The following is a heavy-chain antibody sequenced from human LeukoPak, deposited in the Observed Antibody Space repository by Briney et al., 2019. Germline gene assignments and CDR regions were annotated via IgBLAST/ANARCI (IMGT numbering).Heavy chain of an antibody. CDR2: ISNDGSNK. Sequence: GGSLRLSCSASGFTFSSYGMHWVRQAPGKGLEWVAVISNDGSNKYYADSVKGRFTISRDNSKNTLYLQMNSLRPEDKAVYYCAKGPTSGYGLFDQWGQGTLVTVSS. J-gene: IGHJ4*02. V-gene: IGHV3-30*18. CDR3: AKGPTSGYGLFDQ. D-gene: IGHD5-12*01. CDR1: GFTFSSYG.